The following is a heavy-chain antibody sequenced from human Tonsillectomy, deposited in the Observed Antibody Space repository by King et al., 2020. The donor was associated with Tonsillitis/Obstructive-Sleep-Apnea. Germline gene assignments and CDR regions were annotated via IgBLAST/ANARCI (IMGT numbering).Heavy chain of an antibody. CDR2: INPNSGGT. CDR1: GYTFTDYY. V-gene: IGHV1-2*02. CDR3: ARVGAYYDSSAYYVS. D-gene: IGHD3-22*01. Sequence: VQLVQSGAEVKKPGPAVKVSCKASGYTFTDYYMHRVRQAPGQGLEWMGWINPNSGGTNYAQKFQGRVTMTRDTSISTAYMELSRLRSDDTTVYYCARVGAYYDSSAYYVSWGQGTLVTVSS. J-gene: IGHJ5*02.